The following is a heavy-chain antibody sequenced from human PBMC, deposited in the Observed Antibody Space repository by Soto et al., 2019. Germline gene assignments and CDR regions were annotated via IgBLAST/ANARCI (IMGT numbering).Heavy chain of an antibody. CDR2: ISWNSDNT. CDR3: ARTTWGYGEPLDS. D-gene: IGHD4-17*01. J-gene: IGHJ4*02. V-gene: IGHV3-9*01. CDR1: GFTFDDYA. Sequence: EVHLVESGGGVAQPGGSLRLSSATSGFTFDDYAMHWVRQAPGKGLEWVSGISWNSDNTGYADSVKGRFTISRDNAKRSLFLQMNSLRSEDTAYYFCARTTWGYGEPLDSWGQGTLVTVSS.